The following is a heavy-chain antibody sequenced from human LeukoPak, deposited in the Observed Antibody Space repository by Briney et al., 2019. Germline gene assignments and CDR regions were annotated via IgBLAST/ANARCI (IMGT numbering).Heavy chain of an antibody. CDR3: ARDHYYDSSGYSLPAT. Sequence: ASVKVSCKASGYTFTSYGISWVRQAPGQGLEWMGWISAYNGNTNYAQKLQGRVTMTTDTSTSTAYVELRSLRSDDTAVYYCARDHYYDSSGYSLPATWGQGTLVTVSS. V-gene: IGHV1-18*01. J-gene: IGHJ5*02. CDR2: ISAYNGNT. D-gene: IGHD3-22*01. CDR1: GYTFTSYG.